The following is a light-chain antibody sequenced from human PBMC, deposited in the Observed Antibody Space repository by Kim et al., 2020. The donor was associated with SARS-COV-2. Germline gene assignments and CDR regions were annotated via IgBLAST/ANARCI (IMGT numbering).Light chain of an antibody. CDR3: LQHKSYPYT. CDR2: GAS. V-gene: IGKV1-17*03. J-gene: IGKJ2*01. Sequence: DIQMTQSPSAMSASVGDRVTITCRASQDISNYLAWFQQRPGKVPQRLIYGASNLQSGVPSRFSGSGFGTEFTLTISTLQPEDLATYYCLQHKSYPYTFGQGTKLEI. CDR1: QDISNY.